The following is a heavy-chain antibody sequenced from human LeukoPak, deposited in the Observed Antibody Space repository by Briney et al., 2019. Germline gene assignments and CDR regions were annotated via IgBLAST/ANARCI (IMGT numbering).Heavy chain of an antibody. CDR2: IYTSGST. CDR1: GGSISSYY. Sequence: PSETLSLTCTVSGGSISSYYWRWIRHPRGRGLEWDGRIYTSGSTNYNPSLKRRVHISVDKSKNQFSLKPSSVPAADTAVYYCARGPLSGYYDILTGSPNDAFDIGGQGTMVTVPS. CDR3: ARGPLSGYYDILTGSPNDAFDI. J-gene: IGHJ3*02. D-gene: IGHD3-9*01. V-gene: IGHV4-4*07.